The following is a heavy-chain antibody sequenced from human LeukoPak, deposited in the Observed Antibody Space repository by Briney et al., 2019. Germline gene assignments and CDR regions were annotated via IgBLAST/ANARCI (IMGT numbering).Heavy chain of an antibody. Sequence: PSETLSFTCTVSGGSITPYFWSWIRQPPGKGLEWIGYIYYSGDTNYNPSLKSRVTISVDTSKNQFSLRLKSVTAADTAVYYCARAGTALVRGVIISNFFDYWGQGTLATVSS. J-gene: IGHJ4*02. V-gene: IGHV4-59*01. CDR2: IYYSGDT. D-gene: IGHD3-10*01. CDR3: ARAGTALVRGVIISNFFDY. CDR1: GGSITPYF.